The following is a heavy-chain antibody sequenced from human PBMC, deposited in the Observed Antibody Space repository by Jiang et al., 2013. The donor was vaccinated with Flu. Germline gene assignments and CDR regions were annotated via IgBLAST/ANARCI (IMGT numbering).Heavy chain of an antibody. J-gene: IGHJ4*02. CDR1: GGSISPYY. Sequence: GLVKPSETLSLTCTVSGGSISPYYWSWIRQHPGKGLEWIGYIYYSGSTYYNPSLKSRVTISVDTSKNQFSLKLSSVTAADTAVYYCARDEDDGILAHWGQGTLVTVSS. CDR2: IYYSGST. V-gene: IGHV4-31*03. D-gene: IGHD3-9*01. CDR3: ARDEDDGILAH.